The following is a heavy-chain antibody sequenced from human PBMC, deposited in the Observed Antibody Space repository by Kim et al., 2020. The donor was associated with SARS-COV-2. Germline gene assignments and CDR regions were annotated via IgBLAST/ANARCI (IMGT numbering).Heavy chain of an antibody. CDR1: GDPVNGYY. CDR2: INHDRST. Sequence: SETLSLTCAVYGDPVNGYYWSWIRQPPGKGLEWIGEINHDRSTNYNPSLKSRVTMSLDSSKSQFSLRLTSLTAADTAVYYCARGRHLDWVFHPSPHYFD. D-gene: IGHD3-9*01. J-gene: IGHJ4*01. V-gene: IGHV4-34*01. CDR3: ARGRHLDWVFHPSPHYFD.